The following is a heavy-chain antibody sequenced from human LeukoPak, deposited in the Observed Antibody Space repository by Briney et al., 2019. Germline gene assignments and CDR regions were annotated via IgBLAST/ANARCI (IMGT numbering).Heavy chain of an antibody. CDR2: ISSSSSYI. J-gene: IGHJ6*02. D-gene: IGHD2-15*01. Sequence: NSGGSLRLSCAASGFTFSSYSMNWVRQAPGKGLEWVSSISSSSSYIYYADSVKGRFTISRDNAKNSLYLQMNSLRVEDTAVYYCARVGCSGGRCPGYGMDVWGQGTTVTVSS. V-gene: IGHV3-21*01. CDR3: ARVGCSGGRCPGYGMDV. CDR1: GFTFSSYS.